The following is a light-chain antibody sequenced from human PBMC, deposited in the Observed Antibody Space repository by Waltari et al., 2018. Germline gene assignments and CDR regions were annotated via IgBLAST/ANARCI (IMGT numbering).Light chain of an antibody. J-gene: IGKJ2*01. Sequence: DIMMTQSPISLPVTPGEPANISCRSSQSLLHSNGYYYLDWYLQKPGQSPQLLSYFGSNRAAGVSDKFSGSASGTDFTLKVSRVETEDVGVYVCMQGLQTPFTFGQGTKLEI. CDR2: FGS. CDR3: MQGLQTPFT. CDR1: QSLLHSNGYYY. V-gene: IGKV2-28*01.